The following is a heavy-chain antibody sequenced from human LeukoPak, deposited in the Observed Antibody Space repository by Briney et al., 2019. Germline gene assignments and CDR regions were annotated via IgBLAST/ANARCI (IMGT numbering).Heavy chain of an antibody. CDR2: ISSGSSYI. CDR1: GFTFSDYS. Sequence: GGSLRLSCAASGFTFSDYSMNWVRQAPGKGLEWVSAISSGSSYIYYADSVKGRFTISRDNAKNSLYLQMNSLRAEDTAVYYCASVSGYCSGGSCSDYWGQGTLVTVSS. V-gene: IGHV3-21*01. J-gene: IGHJ4*02. CDR3: ASVSGYCSGGSCSDY. D-gene: IGHD2-15*01.